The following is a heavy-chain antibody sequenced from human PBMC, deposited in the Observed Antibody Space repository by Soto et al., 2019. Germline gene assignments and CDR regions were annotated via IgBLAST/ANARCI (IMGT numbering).Heavy chain of an antibody. V-gene: IGHV4-39*01. D-gene: IGHD2-2*01. CDR1: GDSISSSRYY. Sequence: SETLSLTCTVSGDSISSSRYYWGWIRQPPGKGLEWIATIYYSGSTYNNPSLKSRVTISLDMSKNQFSLKLNSVTAADTAVYYCARLQLSPPDYWGQGTLVTVSS. CDR3: ARLQLSPPDY. J-gene: IGHJ4*02. CDR2: IYYSGST.